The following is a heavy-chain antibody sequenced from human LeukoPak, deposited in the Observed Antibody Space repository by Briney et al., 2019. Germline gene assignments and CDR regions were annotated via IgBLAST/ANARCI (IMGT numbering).Heavy chain of an antibody. CDR2: INHSGST. Sequence: KPSETLSLTCAVYGGSFSGYYWSWIRPPPGKGLEWIGEINHSGSTNYNPSLKSRVTISVDTSKNQFSLKLSSVTAADTAVYYCARGFFWSGYYYYYYYYMDVWGKGTTVTVSS. CDR3: ARGFFWSGYYYYYYYYMDV. V-gene: IGHV4-34*01. CDR1: GGSFSGYY. D-gene: IGHD3-3*01. J-gene: IGHJ6*03.